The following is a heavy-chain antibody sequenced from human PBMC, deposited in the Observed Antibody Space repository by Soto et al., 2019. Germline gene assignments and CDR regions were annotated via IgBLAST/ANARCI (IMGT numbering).Heavy chain of an antibody. CDR2: ISDNGINT. D-gene: IGHD2-15*01. CDR1: GFTFSSYA. J-gene: IGHJ4*02. V-gene: IGHV3-23*01. Sequence: EVQLLESGGDLVHPGGSLRLSCAASGFTFSSYAMRWVRQAPGKGLEWVSAISDNGINTYYADSVKGRFTVYRDNSKDILCLQMNSLRADDTAIYYCAKKGGGSPAPNEYWGQGTLVTVSS. CDR3: AKKGGGSPAPNEY.